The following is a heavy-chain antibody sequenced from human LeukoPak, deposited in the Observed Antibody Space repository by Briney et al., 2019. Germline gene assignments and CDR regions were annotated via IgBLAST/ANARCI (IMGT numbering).Heavy chain of an antibody. CDR1: GFTFSSYS. CDR3: ARDPPGIVGATRGDY. CDR2: ISSSSSYI. D-gene: IGHD1-26*01. Sequence: PGGSLRLSCAASGFTFSSYSMNWVRQAPGKGLEWVSSISSSSSYIYCADSVKGRFTISRDNAKNSLYLQMNSLRAEDTAVYYCARDPPGIVGATRGDYWGQGTLVTVSS. V-gene: IGHV3-21*01. J-gene: IGHJ4*02.